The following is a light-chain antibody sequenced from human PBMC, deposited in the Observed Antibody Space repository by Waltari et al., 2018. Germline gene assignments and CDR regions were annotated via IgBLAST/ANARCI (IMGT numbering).Light chain of an antibody. J-gene: IGKJ2*01. CDR3: QQRSNWTPHT. CDR2: DAS. V-gene: IGKV3-11*01. CDR1: QSVGTY. Sequence: EIVLTQSPATLSLSPGETATLSCRASQSVGTYLAWYQQKPGQAPRLLIYDASNRASGIPDRFRGSGSGTDFTLTISSLEAEDFAVYYCQQRSNWTPHTLGPGARLEIK.